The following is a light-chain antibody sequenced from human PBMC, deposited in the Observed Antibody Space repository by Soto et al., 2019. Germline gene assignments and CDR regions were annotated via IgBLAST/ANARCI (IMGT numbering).Light chain of an antibody. CDR1: MRDVGAYNL. CDR2: EVR. Sequence: QSALTQPASVSGSAGQSITISCSGTMRDVGAYNLVSWYQQHPGTAPKLIISEVRNRPSGMSSRFSGSRSGNTASLTISGLQPEDEGDYYCSAYTARSTLVFGGGTKLTVL. J-gene: IGLJ3*02. CDR3: SAYTARSTLV. V-gene: IGLV2-14*01.